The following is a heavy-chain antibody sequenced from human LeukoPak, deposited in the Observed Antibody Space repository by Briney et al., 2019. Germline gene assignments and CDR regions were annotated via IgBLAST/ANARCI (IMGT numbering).Heavy chain of an antibody. CDR2: ISYDGSDK. V-gene: IGHV3-30*18. D-gene: IGHD3-10*01. CDR1: GFTFSSYG. Sequence: PGMSLRLSCAASGFTFSSYGMHWVRQAPGKGLEWVALISYDGSDKHYADSVKRLFTISRDNSKNTLYLQMNSLRAEDTAVYYCAKIYGSGSLWYYFDYWGQGTLVTVSS. CDR3: AKIYGSGSLWYYFDY. J-gene: IGHJ4*02.